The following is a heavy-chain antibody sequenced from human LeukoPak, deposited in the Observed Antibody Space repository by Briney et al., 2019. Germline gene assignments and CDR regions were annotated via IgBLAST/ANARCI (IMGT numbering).Heavy chain of an antibody. V-gene: IGHV4-34*01. CDR1: GGSFSDYD. D-gene: IGHD3-22*01. Sequence: SETLSLTCAVYGGSFSDYDWTWIRQPPGKGLEWIGEINHSGNTKYNPSLKSRVTISVDTSKNQFSLKLSSVTAADTAVYYCARHQYDSSGYYYGFYWFDPWGQGTLVTVSS. CDR3: ARHQYDSSGYYYGFYWFDP. J-gene: IGHJ5*02. CDR2: INHSGNT.